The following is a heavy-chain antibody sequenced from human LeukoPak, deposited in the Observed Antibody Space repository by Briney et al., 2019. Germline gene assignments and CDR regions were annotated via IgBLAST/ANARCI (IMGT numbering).Heavy chain of an antibody. CDR3: ARSGYFYAYSHYMDF. D-gene: IGHD5-18*01. CDR2: IYTSGGT. CDR1: GGSISNYD. Sequence: SETLSLTCTVSGGSISNYDWSWIRQPAGKGLEWIGRIYTSGGTNYNPSLKSRVTMSEDTSKKQFSLKLSSVTAADTAVYYCARSGYFYAYSHYMDFWGKGTTVTISS. J-gene: IGHJ6*03. V-gene: IGHV4-4*07.